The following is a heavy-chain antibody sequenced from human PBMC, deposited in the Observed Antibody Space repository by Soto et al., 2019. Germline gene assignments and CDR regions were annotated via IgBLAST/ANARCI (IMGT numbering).Heavy chain of an antibody. J-gene: IGHJ4*02. D-gene: IGHD3-10*01. CDR2: IYYSGPT. CDR3: ASASSMGLWFGELNYFDY. CDR1: GGSVSSGRYY. Sequence: PSETLSLTCIVSGGSVSSGRYYWSWIRHPPEKGLEWLGYIYYSGPTNYNPSLKSRVTRAGDTAKNQFSLKLSSVTAADTAVYYCASASSMGLWFGELNYFDYWGQGTLVTVSS. V-gene: IGHV4-61*01.